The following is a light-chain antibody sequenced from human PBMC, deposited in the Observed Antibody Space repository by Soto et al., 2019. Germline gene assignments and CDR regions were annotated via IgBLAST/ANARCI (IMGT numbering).Light chain of an antibody. V-gene: IGLV2-14*01. J-gene: IGLJ1*01. CDR2: GVS. Sequence: ALTQPASVSGSPGQSITISCTGTSRDFGDYNYVSWYQHHPDKAPKLIIFGVSNRPSGVSNRFSASKSGNTASLTISGLQVDDEADYYCSSYAASRTRVFGTGTKVTVL. CDR3: SSYAASRTRV. CDR1: SRDFGDYNY.